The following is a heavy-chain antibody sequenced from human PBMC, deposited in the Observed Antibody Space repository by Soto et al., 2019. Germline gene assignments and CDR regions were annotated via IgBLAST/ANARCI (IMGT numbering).Heavy chain of an antibody. J-gene: IGHJ5*02. V-gene: IGHV4-39*07. CDR2: IYYTGNT. CDR1: GDSLRSSYHF. D-gene: IGHD4-17*01. CDR3: ARDIGYDYGDFLGGFDP. Sequence: KPSETLSLTCTVSGDSLRSSYHFWGWIRQSPGKGLEWIGSIYYTGNTYYNPSLESRVSISLDSSKNRFSLKLSSVTAADTAVYYCARDIGYDYGDFLGGFDPWGQGTLVTVSS.